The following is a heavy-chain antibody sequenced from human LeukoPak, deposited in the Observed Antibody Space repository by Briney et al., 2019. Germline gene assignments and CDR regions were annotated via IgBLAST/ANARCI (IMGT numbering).Heavy chain of an antibody. CDR3: ARQFVTIFGVVSDY. CDR1: GGSFSGYY. J-gene: IGHJ4*02. V-gene: IGHV4-34*01. D-gene: IGHD3-3*01. CDR2: INHSGST. Sequence: SETLSLTCAVYGGSFSGYYWSWIRQPPGKGLEWIGEINHSGSTNYNPSLKSRVTISVDTSKNQFSLKLSSVTAADTAVYYCARQFVTIFGVVSDYWGQGTLVTVSS.